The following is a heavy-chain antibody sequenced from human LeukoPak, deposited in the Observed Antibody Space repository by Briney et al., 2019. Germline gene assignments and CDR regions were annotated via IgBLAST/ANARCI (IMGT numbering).Heavy chain of an antibody. CDR1: GFTFNNYA. D-gene: IGHD3-10*01. CDR3: ATDYSYGSGSYYNRFDN. J-gene: IGHJ4*02. Sequence: PGRSLRLSCAASGFTFNNYAMHWVRQAPGEGLEWVALISSDESNKYYADSVKGRFTISRDNSMNTLYLQMNSLRADDTAVYYCATDYSYGSGSYYNRFDNWGQGTLVTASS. CDR2: ISSDESNK. V-gene: IGHV3-30*03.